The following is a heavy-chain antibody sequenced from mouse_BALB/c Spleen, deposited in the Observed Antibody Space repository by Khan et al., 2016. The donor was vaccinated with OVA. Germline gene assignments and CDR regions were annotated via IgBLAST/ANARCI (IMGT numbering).Heavy chain of an antibody. V-gene: IGHV2-6-1*01. CDR3: ARQPYYHYYIMDY. CDR1: GFSLTNYG. CDR2: IWSDGST. J-gene: IGHJ4*01. D-gene: IGHD2-10*01. Sequence: QVQLKQSGPGLVAPSQSLSITCTISGFSLTNYGVHWVRQPPGNGLEWLGVIWSDGSTTYNSALKSRLSISKDNSKSQVFLKMNSLQTDDTAMYYCARQPYYHYYIMDYWGQGTSVTVSS.